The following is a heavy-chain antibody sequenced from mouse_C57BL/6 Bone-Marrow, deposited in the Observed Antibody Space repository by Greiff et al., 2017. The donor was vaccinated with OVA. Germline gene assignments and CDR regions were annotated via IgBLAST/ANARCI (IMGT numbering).Heavy chain of an antibody. Sequence: VQLQESGAELVRPGASVKLTCTASGFNIKDDYMHWVKQRPEQGLEWIGWIDPENGDTEYASKFQGKATITADTSSNTAYLQLSSLTSEDTAVYYCTTLRVAYWGQGTLVTVSA. CDR2: IDPENGDT. CDR1: GFNIKDDY. J-gene: IGHJ3*01. V-gene: IGHV14-4*01. CDR3: TTLRVAY.